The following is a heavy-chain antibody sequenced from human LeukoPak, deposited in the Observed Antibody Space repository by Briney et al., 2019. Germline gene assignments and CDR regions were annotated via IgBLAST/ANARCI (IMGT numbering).Heavy chain of an antibody. CDR2: IYYSGST. CDR3: AIYSPYYYDSSGYPT. J-gene: IGHJ5*02. Sequence: SETLSLTCTVSGGSISSYYWSWIRQPPGKGLERIGYIYYSGSTNYNPSLKSRVTISVDTSKNQFSLKLSSVTAADTAVYYCAIYSPYYYDSSGYPTWGQGTLVTVSS. V-gene: IGHV4-59*12. D-gene: IGHD3-22*01. CDR1: GGSISSYY.